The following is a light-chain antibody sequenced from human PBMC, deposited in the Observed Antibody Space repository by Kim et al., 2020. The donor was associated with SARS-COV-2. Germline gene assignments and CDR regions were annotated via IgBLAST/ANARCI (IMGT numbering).Light chain of an antibody. Sequence: DIQMTQSPSSLSASVGDRVTITCRASQDISNYLAWYQQKPGQVPELLIYGASTLQSGVPARFSGSGSGTDFTLTINSLQPEDVATYYCQKCNSAPWTFGQGTKVDIK. V-gene: IGKV1-27*01. CDR3: QKCNSAPWT. CDR2: GAS. CDR1: QDISNY. J-gene: IGKJ1*01.